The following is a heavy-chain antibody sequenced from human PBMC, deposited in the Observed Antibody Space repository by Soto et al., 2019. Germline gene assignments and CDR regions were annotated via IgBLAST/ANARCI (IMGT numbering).Heavy chain of an antibody. Sequence: QVQLQESGPGLVKPSGTLSLTCAVSSGSISSSNWWSWVRQPPGKGLEWIGEIYHSGSTNYSPSLNSRVTISVDKSKNQLSLKLSSVTAADTAVYYCARGMTTVTTAGAEYFQHWGQGTLVTVSS. CDR3: ARGMTTVTTAGAEYFQH. CDR1: SGSISSSNW. D-gene: IGHD4-17*01. J-gene: IGHJ1*01. CDR2: IYHSGST. V-gene: IGHV4-4*02.